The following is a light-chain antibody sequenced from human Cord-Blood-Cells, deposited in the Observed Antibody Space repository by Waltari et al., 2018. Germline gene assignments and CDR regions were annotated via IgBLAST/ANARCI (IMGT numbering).Light chain of an antibody. J-gene: IGLJ1*01. CDR3: CSYAGSSTYV. Sequence: QSALTQPASVSGSPGQSITISCTGTSSDVGSYNLVSWYHPHPGKAPKLMIYEGSKRPSGVSNRFSGSKSGNTASLTISGLQAEDEADYYCCSYAGSSTYVFGTGTKVTVL. V-gene: IGLV2-23*01. CDR2: EGS. CDR1: SSDVGSYNL.